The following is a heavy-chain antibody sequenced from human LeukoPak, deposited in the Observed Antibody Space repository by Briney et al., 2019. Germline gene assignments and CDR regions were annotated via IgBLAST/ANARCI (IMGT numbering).Heavy chain of an antibody. Sequence: SETLSLTCDVSGGSIDSTNWWNWVRQPPGKGLEWIGEIHHDGRINYNPPLKSRVTLSVDKSKNQFSLRLNSVTAADTAMYYCARSHDHLWGNYPDYWGQGTLVTVSS. CDR2: IHHDGRI. J-gene: IGHJ4*02. CDR1: GGSIDSTNW. D-gene: IGHD3-16*02. V-gene: IGHV4/OR15-8*01. CDR3: ARSHDHLWGNYPDY.